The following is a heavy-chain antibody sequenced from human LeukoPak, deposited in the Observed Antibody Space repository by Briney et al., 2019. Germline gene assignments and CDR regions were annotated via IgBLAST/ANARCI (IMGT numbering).Heavy chain of an antibody. CDR3: ARDWSSKYPYYYGMDV. Sequence: GGSLRLSCAASGFTFDDYAMHWVRQAPGKGLEWVAVISYDGSNKYYADSVKGRFTISRDNSKNTLYLQMNSLTAEDTAVYYCARDWSSKYPYYYGMDVWGQGTTVTVSS. J-gene: IGHJ6*02. CDR2: ISYDGSNK. CDR1: GFTFDDYA. V-gene: IGHV3-30-3*01. D-gene: IGHD4-11*01.